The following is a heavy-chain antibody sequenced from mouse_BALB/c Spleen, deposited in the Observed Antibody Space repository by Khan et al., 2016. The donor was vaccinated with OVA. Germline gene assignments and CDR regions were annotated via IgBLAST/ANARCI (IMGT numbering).Heavy chain of an antibody. D-gene: IGHD2-3*01. Sequence: EVQLQESGPGLVKPSQSLSLTCTVTGYSITSDYAWNWIRQFPGNKLEWMGYISYSGSTNYNPSLKSRISNKRNTSNNQFLLQLNSVTTDDTTTYYCARDGSRYNYAMDYWGQGTSVTVSS. V-gene: IGHV3-2*02. CDR1: GYSITSDYA. J-gene: IGHJ4*01. CDR3: ARDGSRYNYAMDY. CDR2: ISYSGST.